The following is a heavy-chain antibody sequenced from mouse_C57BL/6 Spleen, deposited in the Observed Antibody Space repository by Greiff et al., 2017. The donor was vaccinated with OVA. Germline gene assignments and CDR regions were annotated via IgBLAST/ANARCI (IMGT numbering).Heavy chain of an antibody. CDR3: ARMGYCSRGGAMDY. CDR2: IWSGGST. Sequence: VKLVESGPGLVQPSQSLSITCTVSGFSFTRYGVHWVRQSPGKGLEWLGEIWSGGSTDDNADFISRLSISKDNSKSQVFFKMNSLQADDTAIYYCARMGYCSRGGAMDYWGQGTSVTVSS. CDR1: GFSFTRYG. D-gene: IGHD1-1*01. J-gene: IGHJ4*01. V-gene: IGHV2-2*01.